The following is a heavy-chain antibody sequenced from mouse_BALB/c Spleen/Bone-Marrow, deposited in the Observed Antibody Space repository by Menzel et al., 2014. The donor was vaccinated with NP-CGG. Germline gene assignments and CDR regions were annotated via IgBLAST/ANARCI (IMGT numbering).Heavy chain of an antibody. Sequence: VQLQQHGAELVKPGASVKLSCTASGFNVKDTYMHWVKQRPEQGLEWIGRIDPANGNTKYDPKFQGKATITADTSSNTAYLQLSSLTSEDTAVYYCASYRYGWYFDVWGAGATVTVSS. D-gene: IGHD2-14*01. J-gene: IGHJ1*01. CDR1: GFNVKDTY. V-gene: IGHV14-3*02. CDR3: ASYRYGWYFDV. CDR2: IDPANGNT.